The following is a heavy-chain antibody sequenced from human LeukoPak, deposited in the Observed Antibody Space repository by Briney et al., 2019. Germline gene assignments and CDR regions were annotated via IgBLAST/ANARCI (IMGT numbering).Heavy chain of an antibody. V-gene: IGHV3-23*01. CDR2: ISGSGGST. CDR1: GFTFSIYA. CDR3: AKAYGSGSYYDYYYYMDV. D-gene: IGHD3-10*01. J-gene: IGHJ6*03. Sequence: GGSLRLSCAVSGFTFSIYAMTWVRQAPGKGLEWVSEISGSGGSTYYADSVKGRFTISRDNSKSTLYLQMNSLRAEDTALYYCAKAYGSGSYYDYYYYMDVWGKGTTVTVSS.